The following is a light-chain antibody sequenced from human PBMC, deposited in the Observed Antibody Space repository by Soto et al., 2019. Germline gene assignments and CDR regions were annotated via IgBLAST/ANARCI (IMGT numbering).Light chain of an antibody. CDR1: QSIRTS. V-gene: IGKV3-11*01. J-gene: IGKJ5*01. CDR3: QQRNVWPPIT. CDR2: DAS. Sequence: EIVLTQSPGTLSLSPGEKATLSCRASQSIRTSLAWYQQKPGQAPRLVIFDASNRANGVPARVGGSGSGTDFTLTINSLEPEDFAVYYCQQRNVWPPITFGHVTRLESK.